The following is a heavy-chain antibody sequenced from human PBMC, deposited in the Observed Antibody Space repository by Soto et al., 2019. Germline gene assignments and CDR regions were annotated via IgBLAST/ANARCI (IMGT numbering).Heavy chain of an antibody. J-gene: IGHJ4*02. CDR3: TREAIVVIPAAQPSHFDS. V-gene: IGHV1-18*01. CDR2: ISPYSGYT. Sequence: QVQLVQSGAEVKKPGASVKVSCKGLGYNFIKYGINWVRQAPGQGLEWMVWISPYSGYTHSAQKFQRRLTLTTDTAATTAYMELRSLRSADTALYYCTREAIVVIPAAQPSHFDSWGQGTLVTVSS. CDR1: GYNFIKYG. D-gene: IGHD2-2*01.